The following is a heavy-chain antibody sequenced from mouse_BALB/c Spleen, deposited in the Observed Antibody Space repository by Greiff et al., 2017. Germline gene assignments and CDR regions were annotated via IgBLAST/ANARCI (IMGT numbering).Heavy chain of an antibody. V-gene: IGHV1S41*01. CDR3: ASPIYYDYDDAGRFAY. Sequence: DLVKPGASVKLSCKASGYTFTSYWINWLNQRPGQGLEWIGRIAPGSGSTYYNEMFKGKATLTVDTSSSTAYIQLSSLSSEDSAVYFCASPIYYDYDDAGRFAYWGQGTLVTVSA. J-gene: IGHJ3*01. CDR2: IAPGSGST. D-gene: IGHD2-4*01. CDR1: GYTFTSYW.